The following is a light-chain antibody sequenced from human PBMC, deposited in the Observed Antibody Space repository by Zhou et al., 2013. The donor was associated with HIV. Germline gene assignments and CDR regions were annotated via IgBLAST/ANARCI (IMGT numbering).Light chain of an antibody. Sequence: AIRMTQSPSSLSASTGDRVTITCRASQDISSYLAWYQQKPGKAPKLLIYGASILQSGVPSRFSGSGSGTDFTFTISSLQPEDIATYYCQQYDNLPYTFGQGTKLEIK. V-gene: IGKV1-8*01. J-gene: IGKJ2*01. CDR2: GAS. CDR1: QDISSY. CDR3: QQYDNLPYT.